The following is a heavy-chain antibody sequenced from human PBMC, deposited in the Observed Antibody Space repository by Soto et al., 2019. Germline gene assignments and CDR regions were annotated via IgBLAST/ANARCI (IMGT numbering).Heavy chain of an antibody. D-gene: IGHD3-10*01. J-gene: IGHJ4*02. Sequence: GGSLRLSCAASGFTFSSYAMSWVRQAPGKGLEWVSAISGSGGSTYYADSVKGRFTISRDNSKNTLYLQMNSLRAEDTAVYYCAKDWPPMVRGRGYFDYWGQGTLVTVSS. CDR3: AKDWPPMVRGRGYFDY. V-gene: IGHV3-23*01. CDR2: ISGSGGST. CDR1: GFTFSSYA.